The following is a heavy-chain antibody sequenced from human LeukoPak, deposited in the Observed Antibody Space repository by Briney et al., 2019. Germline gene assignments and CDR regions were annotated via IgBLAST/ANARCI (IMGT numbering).Heavy chain of an antibody. CDR3: ARENPSGYYNRPIDY. J-gene: IGHJ4*02. CDR2: IYYSGSI. D-gene: IGHD3-22*01. CDR1: GGSISSYY. V-gene: IGHV4-59*01. Sequence: SETLSLTCTVSGGSISSYYWSWIRQPPGKGLEWIGDIYYSGSIKYNPSLKSRVTMAVDTSKNQFSLKLSSVTAADTAIYYCARENPSGYYNRPIDYWGQGTLVTVSS.